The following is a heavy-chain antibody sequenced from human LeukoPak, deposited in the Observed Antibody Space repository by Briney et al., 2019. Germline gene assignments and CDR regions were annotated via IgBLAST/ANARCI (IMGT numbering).Heavy chain of an antibody. CDR1: GYSISSSSYY. J-gene: IGHJ3*02. Sequence: SETLSLTCTVSGYSISSSSYYWGWIRQPPGKGLEWIGSIYYSGSTYYNPSLKSRVTISVDTSKNQFSLKLSSVTAADTAVYYCARRRTSITMVRGVISHAFDIWGQGTMVTVSS. CDR3: ARRRTSITMVRGVISHAFDI. CDR2: IYYSGST. D-gene: IGHD3-10*01. V-gene: IGHV4-39*01.